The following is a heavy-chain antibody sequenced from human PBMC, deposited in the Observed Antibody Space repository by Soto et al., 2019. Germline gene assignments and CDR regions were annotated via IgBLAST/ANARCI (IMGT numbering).Heavy chain of an antibody. D-gene: IGHD3-22*01. CDR1: GFTFSSYW. Sequence: EVRLVESGGGLVQPGGSLTLSCAASGFTFSSYWMTWVRQAPGKGLEWVANINQDGSEKYYMDSMKGRFTISRDNAKNALHLQLHSLRAEDTAVYYCARDRGRPDLRDTHYYDSSDLDYGMDVWGQGTTVTVPS. V-gene: IGHV3-7*01. J-gene: IGHJ6*02. CDR3: ARDRGRPDLRDTHYYDSSDLDYGMDV. CDR2: INQDGSEK.